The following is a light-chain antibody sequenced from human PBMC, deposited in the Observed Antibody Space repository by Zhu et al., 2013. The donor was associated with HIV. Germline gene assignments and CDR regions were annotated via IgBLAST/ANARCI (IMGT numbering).Light chain of an antibody. J-gene: IGLJ3*02. CDR1: INDVGGYNY. CDR2: EVS. CDR3: CSYAGSSTSWV. Sequence: QSALTQPASVSGSPGQSITISCTGTINDVGGYNYVSWYRQYPGKAPTLILYEVSNRPAGISNRFSGSKSGSTASLTISGLQAEDEADYYCCSYAGSSTSWVFGGGTKLTVL. V-gene: IGLV2-14*01.